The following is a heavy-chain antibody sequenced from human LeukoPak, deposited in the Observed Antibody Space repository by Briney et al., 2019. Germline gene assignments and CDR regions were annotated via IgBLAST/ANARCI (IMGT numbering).Heavy chain of an antibody. D-gene: IGHD5-24*01. J-gene: IGHJ5*02. CDR1: GGSISSGSYY. V-gene: IGHV4-61*02. Sequence: SQTLSLTCTVSGGSISSGSYYWSWIRQPAGKGLEWIGRIYTSGSTNYNPSLKSRVTISVDTSKNQVSLKLTSVTAADTALYYCARGGGYKGNWFDPWAQGTLVTVSS. CDR2: IYTSGST. CDR3: ARGGGYKGNWFDP.